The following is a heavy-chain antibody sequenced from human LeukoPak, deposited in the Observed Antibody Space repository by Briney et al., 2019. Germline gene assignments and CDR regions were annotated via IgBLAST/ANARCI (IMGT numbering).Heavy chain of an antibody. D-gene: IGHD2-8*01. CDR2: IYHSGST. CDR1: GGSISSGGYS. CDR3: ARGIPGYCTNGVCYTHWFDP. Sequence: PSETLSLTCAVSGGSISSGGYSWSWIRQPPGTGLEWIGYIYHSGSTYYNPSLKSRVTISVDRSKNQFSLKLSSVTAADTAVYYCARGIPGYCTNGVCYTHWFDPWGQGTLVTVSS. V-gene: IGHV4-30-2*01. J-gene: IGHJ5*02.